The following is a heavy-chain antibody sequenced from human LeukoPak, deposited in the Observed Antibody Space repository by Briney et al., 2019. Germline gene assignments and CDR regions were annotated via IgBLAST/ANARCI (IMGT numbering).Heavy chain of an antibody. V-gene: IGHV3-33*01. CDR1: GFTFRGNG. CDR2: IWYDGSNR. Sequence: GGSLRLSCAASGFTFRGNGMHWVRQPPGKGLEWVAIIWYDGSNRYYADSVNGRFTISRDNSKNTLFLQMNSLTAEDTAVYYCARDQGTSVTAMVGGHFDYWGPGTLVTVSS. CDR3: ARDQGTSVTAMVGGHFDY. D-gene: IGHD4-17*01. J-gene: IGHJ4*02.